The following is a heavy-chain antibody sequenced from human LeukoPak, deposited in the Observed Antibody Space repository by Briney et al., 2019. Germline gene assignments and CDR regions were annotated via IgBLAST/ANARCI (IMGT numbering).Heavy chain of an antibody. V-gene: IGHV4-39*01. CDR2: IYYSGST. D-gene: IGHD6-25*01. J-gene: IGHJ4*02. Sequence: SETLSLTCTVSGGSISSSSYYWGWIRRTPGKGLEWIGNIYYSGSTYYNPSLKSRVTISVDTSKNQFSLNLTSVTAADTAVYYCARRGGRITATYYFDYWGQGTLVTVSS. CDR1: GGSISSSSYY. CDR3: ARRGGRITATYYFDY.